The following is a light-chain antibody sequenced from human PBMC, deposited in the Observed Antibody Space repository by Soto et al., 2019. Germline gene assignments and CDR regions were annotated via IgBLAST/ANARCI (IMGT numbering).Light chain of an antibody. Sequence: DVVMTQSPLSLPVTLGQPASISCRSNQSLVHSDGIAYFSWFQQRPGRSPRRLIYKVSNRDSGVPDRFSGSGSGTDFTLKISRVEAEDVGVYYCMQGTHRPWTFGHGTKVDIK. V-gene: IGKV2-30*02. CDR1: QSLVHSDGIAY. CDR3: MQGTHRPWT. J-gene: IGKJ1*01. CDR2: KVS.